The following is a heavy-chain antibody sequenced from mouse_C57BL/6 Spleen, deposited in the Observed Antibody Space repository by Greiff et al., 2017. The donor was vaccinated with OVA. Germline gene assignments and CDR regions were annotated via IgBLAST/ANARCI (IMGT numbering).Heavy chain of an antibody. CDR3: ARSPYGSSPLFAY. J-gene: IGHJ3*01. CDR1: GYAFTNYL. V-gene: IGHV1-54*01. Sequence: QVQLKQSGAELVRPGTSVKVSCKASGYAFTNYLIEWVKQRPGQGLEWIGAINPGSGGTNYNEKFKGKATLTADKSSSTAYMQLSSLTSEDSAVYFCARSPYGSSPLFAYWGQGTLVTVSA. D-gene: IGHD1-1*01. CDR2: INPGSGGT.